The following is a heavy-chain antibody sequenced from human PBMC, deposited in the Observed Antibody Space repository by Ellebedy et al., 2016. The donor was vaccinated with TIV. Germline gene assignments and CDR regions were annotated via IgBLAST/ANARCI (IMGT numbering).Heavy chain of an antibody. CDR3: AGAAGGLQSPSKYGFDV. D-gene: IGHD4-11*01. V-gene: IGHV1-8*01. J-gene: IGHJ6*02. CDR2: FNPNTGNT. CDR1: GYSFSDYD. Sequence: ASVKVSCKASGYSFSDYDINWARQATGQGLEWMGWFNPNTGNTGSAQKFQGRVTMTRNTSLNTAYMELSSLRSEDTAIYYCAGAAGGLQSPSKYGFDVWGQGTTVTVSS.